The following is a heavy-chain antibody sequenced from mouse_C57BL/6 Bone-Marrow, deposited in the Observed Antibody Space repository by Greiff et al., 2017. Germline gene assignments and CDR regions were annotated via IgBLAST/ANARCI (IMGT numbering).Heavy chain of an antibody. Sequence: EVQVVESGEGLVKPGGSLKLSCEASGFTFSSYAMSWVRPTPEKRLEWVAYISSGGDYIYSADTVQGRFTISRDNARNNLYLQMSSLKSEDTAMYYCTRIYYGSSLYFDYWGQGTTLTVSS. CDR3: TRIYYGSSLYFDY. V-gene: IGHV5-9-1*02. CDR2: ISSGGDYI. CDR1: GFTFSSYA. D-gene: IGHD1-1*01. J-gene: IGHJ2*01.